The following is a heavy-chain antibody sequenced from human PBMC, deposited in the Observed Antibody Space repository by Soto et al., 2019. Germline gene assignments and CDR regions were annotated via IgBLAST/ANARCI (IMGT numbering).Heavy chain of an antibody. Sequence: PGGSLRLSCAASGFTFSSYSMNWVRQAPGKGLEWVSSISSSSSYIYYADSVKGRFTISRDNAENSLYLQMNSLRAEDTAVYYCARDAQIYDSSGYYYVGTPNFDYWGQGTLVTVSS. J-gene: IGHJ4*02. V-gene: IGHV3-21*01. D-gene: IGHD3-22*01. CDR3: ARDAQIYDSSGYYYVGTPNFDY. CDR1: GFTFSSYS. CDR2: ISSSSSYI.